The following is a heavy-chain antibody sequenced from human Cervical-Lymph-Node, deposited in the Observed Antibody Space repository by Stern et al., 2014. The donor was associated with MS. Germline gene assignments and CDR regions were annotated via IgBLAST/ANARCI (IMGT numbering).Heavy chain of an antibody. D-gene: IGHD3-9*01. CDR3: ARVPPPIRYFDWLTSYWYFDL. V-gene: IGHV1-2*04. Sequence: QVQLVQSGAEVKKPGASVKVSCKASGYTFTGYYTHWVRQAPGQGLEWMGWIKPNSGGPTYEQKFQGWVTMTRDTSVSTASMELSMLRSYDTAVYYCARVPPPIRYFDWLTSYWYFDLWGRGTLVTVSS. CDR1: GYTFTGYY. J-gene: IGHJ2*01. CDR2: IKPNSGGP.